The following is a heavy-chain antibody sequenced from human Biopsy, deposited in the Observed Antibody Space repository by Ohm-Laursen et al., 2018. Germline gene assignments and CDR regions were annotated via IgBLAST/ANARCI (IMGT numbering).Heavy chain of an antibody. CDR3: AREDCGGDCYCEDSYGLDV. CDR1: GGSIRSHDYY. V-gene: IGHV4-31*03. Sequence: TLSLPRTVSGGSIRSHDYYWTWIRRNPGRGLERNRYIDYSGRTYYNPSLKSRISMSVDKSRNQFSLKLSSVTAADTAVYYCAREDCGGDCYCEDSYGLDVWGQGTTVTVSS. CDR2: IDYSGRT. J-gene: IGHJ6*02. D-gene: IGHD2-21*02.